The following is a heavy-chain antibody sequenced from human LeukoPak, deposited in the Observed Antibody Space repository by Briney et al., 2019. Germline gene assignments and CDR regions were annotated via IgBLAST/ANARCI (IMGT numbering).Heavy chain of an antibody. V-gene: IGHV3-21*01. D-gene: IGHD1-7*01. CDR1: GFTFSSYS. CDR2: ISSSSSYI. J-gene: IGHJ4*02. CDR3: ARDQIWNYSEFDF. Sequence: PGGSLRLSCAASGFTFSSYSMNWVRQAPGKGLEWVSSISSSSSYIYYADSVKGRFTISRDNAKNSLYLQMNSLRAEDTAVYFCARDQIWNYSEFDFWGQGTLVTVSS.